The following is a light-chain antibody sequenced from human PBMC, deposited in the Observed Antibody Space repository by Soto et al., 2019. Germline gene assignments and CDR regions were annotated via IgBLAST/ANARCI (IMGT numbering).Light chain of an antibody. CDR2: DAS. J-gene: IGKJ5*01. Sequence: EILLTQSPATLSLSPGERATLSCRASQSVSSYLAWYQQKPGQAPRLLIYDASNRATGIPARFSGSGSGTDFTLTISSLEPEDFAVYYCQQRSNWPRSTFGQGTRLEIK. V-gene: IGKV3-11*01. CDR1: QSVSSY. CDR3: QQRSNWPRST.